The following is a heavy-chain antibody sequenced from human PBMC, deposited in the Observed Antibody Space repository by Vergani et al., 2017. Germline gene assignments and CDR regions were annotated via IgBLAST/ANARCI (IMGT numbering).Heavy chain of an antibody. CDR2: ISKDGTHD. CDR1: GFGFKNFA. J-gene: IGHJ4*02. Sequence: QVSLVESGGGVVQPGRSLTLTCSASGFGFKNFAMHWVRPAPGKGLEWVATISKDGTHDYYEPSVRGRFAVSRDNFKNTMYLQMDRLTTDDTAVYFCGRDDTDIFVSSSDYSQLLYYWGQGILVTVSS. CDR3: GRDDTDIFVSSSDYSQLLYY. V-gene: IGHV3-30*03. D-gene: IGHD3-22*01.